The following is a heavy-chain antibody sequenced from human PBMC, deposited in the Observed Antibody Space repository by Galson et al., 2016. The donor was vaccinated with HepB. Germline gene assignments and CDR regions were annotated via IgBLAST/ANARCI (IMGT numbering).Heavy chain of an antibody. CDR1: GFTFSSYG. Sequence: SLRLSCAASGFTFSSYGMHWVRQAPGKGLEWVAVIWYDGSNKYYADSVKGRFTISRDNSKNTLYLQMNSLRAEDTAVYYCARDRMITFGGVIVDAFDIWGQGTIVNVTS. CDR3: ARDRMITFGGVIVDAFDI. CDR2: IWYDGSNK. J-gene: IGHJ3*02. V-gene: IGHV3-33*01. D-gene: IGHD3-16*02.